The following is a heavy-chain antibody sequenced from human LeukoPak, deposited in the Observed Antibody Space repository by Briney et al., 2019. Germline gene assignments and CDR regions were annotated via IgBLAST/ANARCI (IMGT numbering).Heavy chain of an antibody. CDR1: GYTFTSYD. CDR3: ARGRLLGVFLDY. CDR2: IIPIFGTA. Sequence: SVKVSCKASGYTFTSYDINWVRQALGQGLEWMGGIIPIFGTANYAQKFQGRVTITTDESTSTACMELSSLRSEDTAVYYCARGRLLGVFLDYWGQGTLVTVSS. D-gene: IGHD3-16*01. V-gene: IGHV1-69*05. J-gene: IGHJ4*02.